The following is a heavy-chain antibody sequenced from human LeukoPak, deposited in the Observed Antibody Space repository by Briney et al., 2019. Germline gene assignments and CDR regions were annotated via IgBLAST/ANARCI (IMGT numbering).Heavy chain of an antibody. CDR2: IHAETGVT. J-gene: IGHJ4*02. V-gene: IGHV1-2*02. D-gene: IGHD3-16*01. CDR1: GHIFTGYY. CDR3: TRDWLNKAYDP. Sequence: ASVKVSCKDSGHIFTGYYIHWVRQAPGQGLEWMAWIHAETGVTYHAQKFQGRVTLTRDTSISTDYMELTRLRSDDTAIYYCTRDWLNKAYDPWGQGTLVTVSS.